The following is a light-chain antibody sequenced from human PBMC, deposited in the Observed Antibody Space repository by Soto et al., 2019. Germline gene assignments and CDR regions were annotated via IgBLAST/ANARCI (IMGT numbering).Light chain of an antibody. V-gene: IGKV1-27*01. CDR1: QGIANY. J-gene: IGKJ3*01. CDR3: QNYHSFPFT. Sequence: DIQMTQSPSSLSASLGNRVTITCPASQGIANYLAWYQQKPGKVPNLLIYVSLTMQSGDPSRFSGSGAGTDFSLTISSLQAEDVATYYCQNYHSFPFTSGPGTKMDIK. CDR2: VSL.